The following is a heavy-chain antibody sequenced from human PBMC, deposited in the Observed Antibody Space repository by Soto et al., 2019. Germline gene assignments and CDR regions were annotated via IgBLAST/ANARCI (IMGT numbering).Heavy chain of an antibody. Sequence: QITLKESGPTLVKPTQTLTLTCTFSGFSLSTSGVGVGWIRQPPGKALEWLALIYWDDDKRYSPSLKSRLTITKDTSKNQVVLTMTNMDPVDTATYYCAHRRQYYDSSGYYRYFDLWGRGTLVTVSS. CDR2: IYWDDDK. V-gene: IGHV2-5*02. CDR3: AHRRQYYDSSGYYRYFDL. J-gene: IGHJ2*01. D-gene: IGHD3-22*01. CDR1: GFSLSTSGVG.